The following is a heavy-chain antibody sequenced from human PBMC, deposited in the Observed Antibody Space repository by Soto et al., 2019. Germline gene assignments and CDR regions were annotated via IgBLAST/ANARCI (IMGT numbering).Heavy chain of an antibody. V-gene: IGHV4-34*01. D-gene: IGHD3-10*01. CDR3: ARFLRVRGAIRTYYFDY. Sequence: SETLSLTCAVYGGSFSGYYWSWIRQPPGKGLEWIGEINHSGSTNYNPSLKSRVTISVGTSKNQFSLKLSSVTAADTAVYYCARFLRVRGAIRTYYFDYWGQGTLVTVSS. CDR2: INHSGST. CDR1: GGSFSGYY. J-gene: IGHJ4*02.